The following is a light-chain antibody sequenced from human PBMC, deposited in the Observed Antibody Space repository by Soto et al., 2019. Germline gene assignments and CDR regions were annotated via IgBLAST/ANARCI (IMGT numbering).Light chain of an antibody. CDR1: RSNIGTGYD. V-gene: IGLV1-40*01. J-gene: IGLJ2*01. CDR3: QSYDRSLSGSI. CDR2: GNN. Sequence: HSVLTQPPSVSGAPGQSVTISCTGSRSNIGTGYDVHWYQQLPRAAPKLLIYGNNSRPSGVPDRFSGSKSGTSASLAITGLQAEDEADYYCQSYDRSLSGSIFGGGTKLTVL.